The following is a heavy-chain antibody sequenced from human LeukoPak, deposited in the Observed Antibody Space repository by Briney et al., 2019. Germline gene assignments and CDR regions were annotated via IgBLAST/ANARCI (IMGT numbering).Heavy chain of an antibody. CDR2: ISSYTGNT. J-gene: IGHJ4*02. CDR1: GYTFTIYS. V-gene: IGHV1-18*01. Sequence: GASVKVSCTASGYTFTIYSISWVRQAPGQGLEWMGWISSYTGNTNYAQKLQGRVTMTTDTSTSTAYMELRSLRSDDTAVYYCASYGGASSTFDYRGQGTLVTVSS. D-gene: IGHD3-16*01. CDR3: ASYGGASSTFDY.